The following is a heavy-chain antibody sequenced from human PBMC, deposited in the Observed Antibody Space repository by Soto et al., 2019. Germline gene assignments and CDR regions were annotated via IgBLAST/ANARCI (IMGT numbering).Heavy chain of an antibody. CDR1: GFTFSDYR. CDR3: ARDRGRVDTARPRWFDP. J-gene: IGHJ5*02. Sequence: PGGSMRLSSAASGFTFSDYRMNWVRQAPGKGLEWLSYISSSSSTIYYADSVKGRFTISRDNAKNSLYLQMNSLRAEDTAIYYCARDRGRVDTARPRWFDPWGQGTLVTVSS. CDR2: ISSSSSTI. V-gene: IGHV3-48*01. D-gene: IGHD5-18*01.